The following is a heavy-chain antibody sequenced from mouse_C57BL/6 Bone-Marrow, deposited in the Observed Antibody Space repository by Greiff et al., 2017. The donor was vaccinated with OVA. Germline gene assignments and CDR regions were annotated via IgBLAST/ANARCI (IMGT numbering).Heavy chain of an antibody. CDR2: IWGVGST. CDR1: GFSLTSYG. J-gene: IGHJ3*01. CDR3: ASDRLGGLAY. Sequence: VKLVESGPGLVAPSQSLSITCTVSGFSLTSYGVDWVRQSPGKGLEWLGVIWGVGSTNYNSALKSRLSISKDNSKSQVFLKMNSLQTDDTAMYYCASDRLGGLAYWGQGTLVTVSA. V-gene: IGHV2-6*01. D-gene: IGHD3-3*01.